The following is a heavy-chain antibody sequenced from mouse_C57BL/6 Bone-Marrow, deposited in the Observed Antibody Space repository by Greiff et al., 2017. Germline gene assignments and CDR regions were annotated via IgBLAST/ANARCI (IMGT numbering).Heavy chain of an antibody. D-gene: IGHD2-4*01. V-gene: IGHV1-81*01. CDR2: IYPRSGNT. CDR3: ARGGYDDDGFAY. CDR1: GYTFTSYG. Sequence: QVQLQQSGAELARPGASVKLSCKASGYTFTSYGISWVKQRTGQGLEWIGEIYPRSGNTYYNEKFKGKATLTADKASSTAYMELRSLTSEDSAVYFCARGGYDDDGFAYWGQGTLVTVSA. J-gene: IGHJ3*01.